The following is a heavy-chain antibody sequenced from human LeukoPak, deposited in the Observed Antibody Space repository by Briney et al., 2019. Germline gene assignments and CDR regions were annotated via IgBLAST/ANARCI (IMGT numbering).Heavy chain of an antibody. D-gene: IGHD6-13*01. CDR2: ISSEGKTT. Sequence: GGSLRLSCSASGFIFSPYAMHWVRQAPGKGLGYVSSISSEGKTTYYADSVKGRFTISRDNSKNTLYLQMSSLRPEDTAVYYCVKDRWVDHWGQGTLVTVSS. CDR1: GFIFSPYA. V-gene: IGHV3-64D*06. J-gene: IGHJ4*02. CDR3: VKDRWVDH.